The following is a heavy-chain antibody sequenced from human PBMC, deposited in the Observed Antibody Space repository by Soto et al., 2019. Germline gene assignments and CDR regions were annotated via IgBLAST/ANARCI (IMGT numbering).Heavy chain of an antibody. CDR3: ARDQLEGNWFDP. CDR1: GGSISRGGYS. CDR2: IYHSGYT. Sequence: QLQLQESGSGLVKPSQTLSLTCTVSGGSISRGGYSWNWIRQAPGKGLEWIGYIYHSGYTLYNPSLKGRVTISVEKSKNHFSLNLTSVTAADTAVYYCARDQLEGNWFDPWGQGTLVTVSS. J-gene: IGHJ5*02. V-gene: IGHV4-30-2*01. D-gene: IGHD1-1*01.